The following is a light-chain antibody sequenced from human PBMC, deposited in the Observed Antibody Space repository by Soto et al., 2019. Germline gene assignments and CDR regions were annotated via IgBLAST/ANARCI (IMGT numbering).Light chain of an antibody. CDR3: PQYNNWPPIT. J-gene: IGKJ5*01. CDR2: GAS. CDR1: QSVSSN. Sequence: EIVMTQSPATLSVSPGEGVTLSCRASQSVSSNLAWYQQRPGQAPRLLIYGASTRATGIPARFSGSGSGTEFTLTISSLQSEDFAVYFCPQYNNWPPITFGQGTRLEIK. V-gene: IGKV3-15*01.